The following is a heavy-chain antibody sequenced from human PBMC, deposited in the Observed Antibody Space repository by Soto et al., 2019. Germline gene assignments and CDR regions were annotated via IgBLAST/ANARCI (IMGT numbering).Heavy chain of an antibody. J-gene: IGHJ5*02. Sequence: QVQLVESGGGVVQPGRSLRLSCAASGFTFSSYGMHWVRQAPGKGLEWVAVIWYDGSNKYYADSVKGRFTISRDNSKNTLYLQMNSLRAEDTAVYYCARDPGIAVAGGNWFDPWGQGTLLTVSS. CDR2: IWYDGSNK. CDR3: ARDPGIAVAGGNWFDP. V-gene: IGHV3-33*01. D-gene: IGHD6-19*01. CDR1: GFTFSSYG.